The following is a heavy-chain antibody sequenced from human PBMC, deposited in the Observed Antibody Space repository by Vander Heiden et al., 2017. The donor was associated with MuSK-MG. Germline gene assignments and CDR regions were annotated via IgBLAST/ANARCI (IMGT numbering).Heavy chain of an antibody. D-gene: IGHD3-22*01. Sequence: VSCKASGGTFSSYAISWVRQAPGQGLEWMGGIIPILGTANYAQKFQGRVTITADESTSTAYMELSSLRSEETAVYYCARERNTYYDDSSGYLHAFDIWGQGTMVTVSS. CDR1: GGTFSSYA. V-gene: IGHV1-69*01. CDR3: ARERNTYYDDSSGYLHAFDI. J-gene: IGHJ3*02. CDR2: IIPILGTA.